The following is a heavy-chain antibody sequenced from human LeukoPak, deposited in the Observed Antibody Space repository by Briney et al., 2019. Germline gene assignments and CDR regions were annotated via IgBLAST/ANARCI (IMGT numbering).Heavy chain of an antibody. D-gene: IGHD6-13*01. J-gene: IGHJ4*02. CDR3: ARDDIAAAGTSPFDY. CDR1: GYTFIAYY. CDR2: ISAYNGNT. V-gene: IGHV1-18*04. Sequence: ASVKVSCKASGYTFIAYYMHWVRQAPGQGLEWMGWISAYNGNTNYAQKLQGRVTMTTDTSTSTAYMELRSLRSDDTAVYYCARDDIAAAGTSPFDYWGQGTLVTVSS.